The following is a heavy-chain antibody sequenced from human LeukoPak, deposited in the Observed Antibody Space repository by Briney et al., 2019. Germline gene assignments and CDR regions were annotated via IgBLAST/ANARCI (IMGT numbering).Heavy chain of an antibody. D-gene: IGHD6-19*01. V-gene: IGHV3-48*03. CDR3: ANLGWYLPGPEPPVDY. CDR1: GFTFSSYE. CDR2: ISSSGSTI. Sequence: GGSLRLSCAASGFTFSSYEMNWVRQAPGKGLEWVSYISSSGSTIYYADSVKGRFTISRDNAKNSLYLQMNSLRAEDTAVYYCANLGWYLPGPEPPVDYWGQGTLVTVSS. J-gene: IGHJ4*02.